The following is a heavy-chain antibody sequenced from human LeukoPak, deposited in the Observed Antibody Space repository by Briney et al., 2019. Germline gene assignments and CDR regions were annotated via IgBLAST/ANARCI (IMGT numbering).Heavy chain of an antibody. V-gene: IGHV3-48*01. J-gene: IGHJ6*03. Sequence: GGSLRLSCAASGFTFSSYSMNWVRQAPGKGLEWISYISSSSSTIYYADSVKGRFTISRDNAKNSLYLQMDSLRAEDTAVYYCARARHEYYYYMDVWGKGTTVTVSS. CDR2: ISSSSSTI. CDR1: GFTFSSYS. CDR3: ARARHEYYYYMDV.